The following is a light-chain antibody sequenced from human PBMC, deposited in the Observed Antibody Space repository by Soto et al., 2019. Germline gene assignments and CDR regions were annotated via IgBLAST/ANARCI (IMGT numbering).Light chain of an antibody. CDR3: QQRSIWPVT. Sequence: EIVLTQSPGTLSLSPGERATLSCRASQSVSSYLAWYQQKPGQAPRLLIYDASTRATGVSARFSGSGSGTDFTLTISSLEPEDFAVYYCQQRSIWPVTFGQGTNVDIK. CDR2: DAS. CDR1: QSVSSY. J-gene: IGKJ1*01. V-gene: IGKV3-11*01.